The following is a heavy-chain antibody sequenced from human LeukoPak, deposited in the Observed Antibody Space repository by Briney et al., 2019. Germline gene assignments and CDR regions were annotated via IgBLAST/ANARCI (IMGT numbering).Heavy chain of an antibody. CDR1: GFTFSSYG. CDR3: AKVCDSSGYYSYRTYYYFDY. J-gene: IGHJ4*02. V-gene: IGHV3-23*01. D-gene: IGHD3-22*01. CDR2: ISGSGGST. Sequence: GASLMLSCAASGFTFSSYGMSWIRQAPGKGLEWGSAISGSGGSTYYADSVKGRFTISRDNSKNTLYLQMNSLRAEDTAVYYCAKVCDSSGYYSYRTYYYFDYWGQGTLVTVSS.